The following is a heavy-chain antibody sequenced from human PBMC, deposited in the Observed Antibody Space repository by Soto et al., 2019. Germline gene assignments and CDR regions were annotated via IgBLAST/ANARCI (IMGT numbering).Heavy chain of an antibody. CDR3: ARAPSCWYSHFDY. CDR1: GYTFTTYA. J-gene: IGHJ4*02. CDR2: INAANGNT. V-gene: IGHV1-3*01. Sequence: ASVKVSCKASGYTFTTYAIHWVRLAPGQGLEWMGWINAANGNTKSSQKLQGRVTITRDTSASTAYMELSSLRSEDTALYYCARAPSCWYSHFDYWGQGXLVTVDS. D-gene: IGHD6-19*01.